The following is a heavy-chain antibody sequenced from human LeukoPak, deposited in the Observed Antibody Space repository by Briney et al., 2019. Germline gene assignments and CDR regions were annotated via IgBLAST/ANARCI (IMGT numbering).Heavy chain of an antibody. D-gene: IGHD3-16*02. V-gene: IGHV4-39*07. CDR3: ARALGRVSWFNP. J-gene: IGHJ5*02. CDR2: FYYSGST. CDR1: GGSISSSSYY. Sequence: SETLSLTCTVSGGSISSSSYYWGWIRQPPGKGPEWIGTFYYSGSTYYNPSLKSRVTISVDTSKNQFSLKLSSVTAADTAVYYCARALGRVSWFNPWGQGTLVTVSS.